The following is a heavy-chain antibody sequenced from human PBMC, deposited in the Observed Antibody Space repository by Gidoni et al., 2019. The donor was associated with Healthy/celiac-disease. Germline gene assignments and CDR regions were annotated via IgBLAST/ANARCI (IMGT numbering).Heavy chain of an antibody. V-gene: IGHV4-4*02. CDR1: GGSISSSNW. D-gene: IGHD1-7*01. J-gene: IGHJ3*02. Sequence: QVQLQESGTGLVKPSGSLSLTCAVSGGSISSSNWWSWVRQPPGKGLEWIGEIYHSGSPNYNPSLKSRVTISVDKSKNQFSLKLSSVTAADTAVYYCARAHTGITGTGAFDIWGQGTMVTVSS. CDR3: ARAHTGITGTGAFDI. CDR2: IYHSGSP.